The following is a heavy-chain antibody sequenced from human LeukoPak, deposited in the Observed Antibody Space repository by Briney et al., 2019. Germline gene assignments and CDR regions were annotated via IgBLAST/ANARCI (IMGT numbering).Heavy chain of an antibody. CDR2: IYTSGGT. D-gene: IGHD5-12*01. CDR1: GGPINNYY. V-gene: IGHV4-4*09. CDR3: ARRIVAGGRNSHRFDP. Sequence: SETLSLTCTVSGGPINNYYWSWIRQPPGKGLEWIGYIYTSGGTNYNPSLMSRVSMSVDTSKNQISLKLTSVTAADTAVYYCARRIVAGGRNSHRFDPWGQGTLVTVSS. J-gene: IGHJ5*02.